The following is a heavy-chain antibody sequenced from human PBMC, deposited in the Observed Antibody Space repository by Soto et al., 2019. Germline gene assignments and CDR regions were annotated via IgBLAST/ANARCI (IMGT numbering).Heavy chain of an antibody. D-gene: IGHD1-1*01. CDR1: GGSVRAPDW. CDR3: ARVRQGCSANNCYFDP. V-gene: IGHV4-4*02. Sequence: SETLSLTCTLSGGSVRAPDWWNWVRQSPDKGLGWIAEVHISGHSNYNPSLRSRVSVSIDSSKNQFYLNLNSVTAADTAIYYCARVRQGCSANNCYFDPWGQGTQVTVSS. J-gene: IGHJ5*01. CDR2: VHISGHS.